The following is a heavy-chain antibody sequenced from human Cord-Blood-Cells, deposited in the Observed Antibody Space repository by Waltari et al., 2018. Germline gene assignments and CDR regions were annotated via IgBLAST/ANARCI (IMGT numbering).Heavy chain of an antibody. CDR1: GGSISSSSYY. J-gene: IGHJ4*02. CDR3: ARIPSPYCSGGSCYDY. D-gene: IGHD2-15*01. CDR2: IYYSGST. V-gene: IGHV4-39*01. Sequence: QLQLQESGPGLVKSSETLSLTCTVSGGSISSSSYYWGWIRQPPGKGLEWIGSIYYSGSTYYNPSLKSRVTISVDTSKNQFSLKLSSVTAADTAVYYCARIPSPYCSGGSCYDYWGQGTLVTVSS.